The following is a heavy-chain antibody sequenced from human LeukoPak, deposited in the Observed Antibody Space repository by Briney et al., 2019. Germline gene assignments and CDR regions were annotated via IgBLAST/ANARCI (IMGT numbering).Heavy chain of an antibody. Sequence: SETLSLTCTVSGGSISSYYWSWIRQPPGKGLEWIGYIYYSGSTNYNPSLKSRVTISVDTSKNQFSLKLSSVTAADTAVYYCARDLSSSWSGYYYYGMDVWGQGTTVTVSS. D-gene: IGHD6-13*01. CDR1: GGSISSYY. J-gene: IGHJ6*02. V-gene: IGHV4-59*12. CDR2: IYYSGST. CDR3: ARDLSSSWSGYYYYGMDV.